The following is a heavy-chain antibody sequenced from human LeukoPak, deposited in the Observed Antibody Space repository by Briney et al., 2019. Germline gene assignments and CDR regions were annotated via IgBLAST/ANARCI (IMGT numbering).Heavy chain of an antibody. CDR1: GFTFSSYG. D-gene: IGHD3-10*01. CDR3: AKARPDMVRASDWFDP. Sequence: GGSLRLSCAASGFTFSSYGMHWVRQAPGKGLEWVSAISGSGGSTYYADSVKGRFTISRDNSKNTLYLQMNSLRAEDTAVYYCAKARPDMVRASDWFDPWGQGTLVTVSS. CDR2: ISGSGGST. V-gene: IGHV3-23*01. J-gene: IGHJ5*02.